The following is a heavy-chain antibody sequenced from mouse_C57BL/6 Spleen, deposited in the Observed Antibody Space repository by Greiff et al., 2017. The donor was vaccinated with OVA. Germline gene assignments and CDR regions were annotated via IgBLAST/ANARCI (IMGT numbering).Heavy chain of an antibody. CDR1: GYAFSSYW. Sequence: QVQLQQSGAELVKPGASVKISCKASGYAFSSYWMNWVKQRPGKGLEWIGQIYPGDGDTNYNGKFKGKATLTADKSSSTAYMQLSRLTSEDSAVYFCARSGYYGSSYGYFDVWGTGTTVTVSS. CDR2: IYPGDGDT. V-gene: IGHV1-80*01. CDR3: ARSGYYGSSYGYFDV. D-gene: IGHD1-1*01. J-gene: IGHJ1*03.